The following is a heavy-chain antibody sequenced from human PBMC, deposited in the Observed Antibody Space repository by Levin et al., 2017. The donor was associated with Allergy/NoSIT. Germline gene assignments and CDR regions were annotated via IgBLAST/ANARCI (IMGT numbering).Heavy chain of an antibody. D-gene: IGHD3-16*01. CDR3: ARDHNVYTGNDSPLGH. V-gene: IGHV1-2*02. CDR2: IKPISGVT. CDR1: GYTFTGYY. J-gene: IGHJ4*02. Sequence: ASVKVSCKASGYTFTGYYLHWVRQAPGQGLEWMGWIKPISGVTNLAQKFQGRITLTRDTSISTAYMELSSLTSNDTAVYYCARDHNVYTGNDSPLGHWGQGTLVTVSS.